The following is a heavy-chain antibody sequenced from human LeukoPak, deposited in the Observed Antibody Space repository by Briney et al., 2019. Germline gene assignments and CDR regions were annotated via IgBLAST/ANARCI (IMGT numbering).Heavy chain of an antibody. V-gene: IGHV3-23*01. CDR3: ANSGITMVRGVLDAFDI. Sequence: GGSLRLSRAASGFTFSSYAVSWVRQAPGKGLEWVSAISGSGGSTYYADSVKGRFTISRDNSKNTLYLQMNSLRAEDTAVYYCANSGITMVRGVLDAFDIWGQGTMVTVSS. J-gene: IGHJ3*02. D-gene: IGHD3-10*01. CDR2: ISGSGGST. CDR1: GFTFSSYA.